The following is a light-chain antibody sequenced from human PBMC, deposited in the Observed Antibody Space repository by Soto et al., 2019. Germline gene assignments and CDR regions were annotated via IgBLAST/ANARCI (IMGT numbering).Light chain of an antibody. Sequence: DIQMSQSPSSLSASVGDRVTITCRASQSISNYLNWYQQVPGRAPKILIYGATSLESGVPSRFSGTGSGTDFTLTIGNLQPEDFATYYCQQSHSSPTFGQGTKVDIK. CDR3: QQSHSSPT. CDR2: GAT. J-gene: IGKJ1*01. CDR1: QSISNY. V-gene: IGKV1-39*01.